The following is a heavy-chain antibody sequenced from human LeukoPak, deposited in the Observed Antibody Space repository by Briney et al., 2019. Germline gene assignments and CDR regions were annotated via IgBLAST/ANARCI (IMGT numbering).Heavy chain of an antibody. CDR1: GYTFTSYG. CDR2: ISAYNGNT. J-gene: IGHJ3*02. CDR3: ARGLQETLAWLKALSAFDI. V-gene: IGHV1-18*01. D-gene: IGHD5-24*01. Sequence: ASVKVSCKASGYTFTSYGISWVRQAPGQGLEWMGWISAYNGNTNYAQKRQGRVTMSTDTSTSTGYMELRSLRSDDTAVYYCARGLQETLAWLKALSAFDIWGQGTMVTVSS.